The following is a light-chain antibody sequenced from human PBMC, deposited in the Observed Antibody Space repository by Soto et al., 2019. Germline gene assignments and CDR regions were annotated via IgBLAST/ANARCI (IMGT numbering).Light chain of an antibody. J-gene: IGKJ5*01. CDR3: QQTSTPPEIT. CDR2: GAS. V-gene: IGKV1-5*01. Sequence: DIQMTQSPSTLSSSVGDRVTITCRASQTISIWLAWYQQKPGKAPNLLMYGASYLKSGVPTRFSGSGSGTDFTLTISSLQPEDFAIYYCQQTSTPPEITFGQGTRLEI. CDR1: QTISIW.